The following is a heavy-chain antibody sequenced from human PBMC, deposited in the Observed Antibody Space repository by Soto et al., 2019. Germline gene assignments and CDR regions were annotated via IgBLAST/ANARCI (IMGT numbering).Heavy chain of an antibody. J-gene: IGHJ3*02. D-gene: IGHD3-9*01. Sequence: GGSLRLSCSASGFTFSSYAMHWVRQAPGKGLEYVSAISSNGGSTYYADSVKGRFTISRDNSKNTLYLQMSSLRAEDTAVYYCVKGGPGLLRYIAGAFDIWGQGTMVTVSS. V-gene: IGHV3-64D*09. CDR3: VKGGPGLLRYIAGAFDI. CDR2: ISSNGGST. CDR1: GFTFSSYA.